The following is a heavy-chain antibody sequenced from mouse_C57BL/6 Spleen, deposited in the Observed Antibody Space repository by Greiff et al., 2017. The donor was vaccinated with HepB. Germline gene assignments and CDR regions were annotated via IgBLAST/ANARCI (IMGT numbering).Heavy chain of an antibody. V-gene: IGHV1-55*01. CDR3: AREGYDYDGDYFDY. Sequence: VQLQQPGPELVKPGASGKMSAKASGSPFPSSWITGGRRGPGQGLEGIGNIYPGSGSTNYNEKFKSKATLTVDTSSSTAYMQLSSLTSEDSAVYYCAREGYDYDGDYFDYWGQGTTLTVSS. CDR1: GSPFPSSW. J-gene: IGHJ2*01. D-gene: IGHD2-4*01. CDR2: IYPGSGST.